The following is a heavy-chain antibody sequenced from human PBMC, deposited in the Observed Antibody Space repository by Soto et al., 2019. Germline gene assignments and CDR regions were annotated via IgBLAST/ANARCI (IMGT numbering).Heavy chain of an antibody. CDR2: INPSGGNT. V-gene: IGHV1-46*01. Sequence: ASVKVSCKASGYTFTNYFIHWVRQAPGQGLEWMVIINPSGGNTNYAQKLQGRVTMTTDTSTSTAYMELRRLRSDDTAVYYCARDRRAYYYDSSGYPSYYYGMDVGGQGTTVTVSS. CDR1: GYTFTNYF. D-gene: IGHD3-22*01. J-gene: IGHJ6*02. CDR3: ARDRRAYYYDSSGYPSYYYGMDV.